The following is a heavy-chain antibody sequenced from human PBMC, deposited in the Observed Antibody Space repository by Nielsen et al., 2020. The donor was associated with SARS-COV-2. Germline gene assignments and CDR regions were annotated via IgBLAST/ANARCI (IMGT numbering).Heavy chain of an antibody. CDR2: ISNDESKI. CDR1: GFTFSSYG. D-gene: IGHD5-24*01. CDR3: TSEMAT. Sequence: GESLKISCAASGFTFSSYGMHWVRQAPGKGLEWVALISNDESKIYYSDSVKGRFTISRDNSNKSLYLQMNSLRPEGTAVYYCTSEMATWGQGTPVTVSS. J-gene: IGHJ4*02. V-gene: IGHV3-30*03.